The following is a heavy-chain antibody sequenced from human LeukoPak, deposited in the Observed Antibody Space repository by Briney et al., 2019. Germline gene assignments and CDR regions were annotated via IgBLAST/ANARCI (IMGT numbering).Heavy chain of an antibody. CDR3: AKDLAEQWLVGPSSYYGMDV. V-gene: IGHV3-30*18. Sequence: GGSLRLSCAASGFTFSSYGMHWVRQAPGKGLEWVAVISYDGSNKYYADSVKGRFTISRDNSKNTLYLQMNSLRAEDTAVYYCAKDLAEQWLVGPSSYYGMDVWGQGTTVTVSS. CDR1: GFTFSSYG. J-gene: IGHJ6*02. CDR2: ISYDGSNK. D-gene: IGHD6-19*01.